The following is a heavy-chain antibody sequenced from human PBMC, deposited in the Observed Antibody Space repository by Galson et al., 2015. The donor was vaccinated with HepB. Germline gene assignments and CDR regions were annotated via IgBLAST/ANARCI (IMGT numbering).Heavy chain of an antibody. J-gene: IGHJ6*03. CDR2: INAGNGNT. Sequence: SVKVSCKASGYTFTSYAMHWVRQAPGQRLEWMGWINAGNGNTKYSQEFQGRVTITRDTSASTAYMELSSLRSEDTAVYYCARDGYGGVVVPAAKRKYMDVWGKGTTVTVSS. V-gene: IGHV1-3*01. CDR3: ARDGYGGVVVPAAKRKYMDV. CDR1: GYTFTSYA. D-gene: IGHD2-2*01.